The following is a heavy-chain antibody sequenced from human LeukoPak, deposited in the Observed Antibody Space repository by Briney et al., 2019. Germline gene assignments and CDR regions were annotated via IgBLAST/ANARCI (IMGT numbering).Heavy chain of an antibody. CDR3: ARVSDTSMVTPGFDS. CDR1: GYNFNRYT. Sequence: ASVKVSCKTSGYNFNRYTITWVRQAPGQGLERMGWVSTSNGDTSYADKFQGRVTMTTETVTKTAYMELRRLRSGDTAMYFCARVSDTSMVTPGFDSWGQGTLVTVSS. J-gene: IGHJ4*02. D-gene: IGHD5-18*01. CDR2: VSTSNGDT. V-gene: IGHV1-18*01.